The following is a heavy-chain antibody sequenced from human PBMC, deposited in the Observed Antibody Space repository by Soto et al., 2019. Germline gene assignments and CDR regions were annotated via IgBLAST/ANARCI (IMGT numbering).Heavy chain of an antibody. CDR1: GGSIIGGGDY. V-gene: IGHV4-31*03. CDR2: IYYSGST. D-gene: IGHD3-22*01. J-gene: IGHJ1*01. Sequence: LQTLCHTCTVSGGSIIGGGDYWSWIRQHPGKGLEWIGYIYYSGSTYYNPSLKSRVTISVDTSKNQFSLKLSSVTAADTAVYYCAYYYGSSGYYSSLEYFQHWGQGTLVTVSS. CDR3: AYYYGSSGYYSSLEYFQH.